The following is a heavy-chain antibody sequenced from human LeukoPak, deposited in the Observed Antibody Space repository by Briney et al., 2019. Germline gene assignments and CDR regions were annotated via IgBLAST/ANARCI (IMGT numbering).Heavy chain of an antibody. CDR1: GFTLSDYW. CDR2: INSDGSRI. V-gene: IGHV3-74*01. J-gene: IGHJ4*02. Sequence: GGSQRLSCAASGFTLSDYWMHWVRQAPGNGLVWVSRINSDGSRIIYADSVKGRFTISRDNAKNTVYLQMNSLRADDTAVYFCARAPQIGFSGFDKNYWGQGTLVTVSS. D-gene: IGHD5-12*01. CDR3: ARAPQIGFSGFDKNY.